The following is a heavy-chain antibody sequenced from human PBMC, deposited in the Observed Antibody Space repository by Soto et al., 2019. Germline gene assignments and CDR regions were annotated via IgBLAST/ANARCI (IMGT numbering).Heavy chain of an antibody. V-gene: IGHV3-74*01. Sequence: EVQLVESGGGLVQPGGSLRLSCAASGFTFSSDWMHWVRQAPGKGLVWVSRINSDGSSTSYAESVKGRFTSSTDNAKNTLYLQINSLRAEDTAVYYCAVAVAGPTAIGYWCKETLVTVSS. CDR1: GFTFSSDW. J-gene: IGHJ4*02. D-gene: IGHD6-19*01. CDR3: AVAVAGPTAIGY. CDR2: INSDGSST.